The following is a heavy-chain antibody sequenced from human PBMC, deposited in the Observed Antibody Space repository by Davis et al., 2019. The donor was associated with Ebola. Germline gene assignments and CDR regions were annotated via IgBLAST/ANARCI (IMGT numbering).Heavy chain of an antibody. CDR3: ARVIGWYFDL. J-gene: IGHJ2*01. CDR2: MNPNSGNT. V-gene: IGHV1-8*02. CDR1: GGTFSSYA. Sequence: ASVKVSCKASGGTFSSYAISWVRQATGQGLEWMGWMNPNSGNTGYAQKFQGRVTMTRNTSISTAYMELSRLRSDDTAVYYCARVIGWYFDLWGRGTLVTVSS.